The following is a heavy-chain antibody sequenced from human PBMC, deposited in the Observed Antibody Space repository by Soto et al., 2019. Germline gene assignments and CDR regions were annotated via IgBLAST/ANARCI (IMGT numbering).Heavy chain of an antibody. D-gene: IGHD5-12*01. J-gene: IGHJ6*03. CDR3: ARISVASRYMDV. CDR2: FYYSGST. Sequence: SETLSLTCTVYGGSISSSGYYWGWIRQSPGKGLEWIGSFYYSGSTYYSPSLKSRVTVSGDTSKKQISLRLSSVTAADTAVYYCARISVASRYMDVWGKGSTVTVSS. CDR1: GGSISSSGYY. V-gene: IGHV4-39*01.